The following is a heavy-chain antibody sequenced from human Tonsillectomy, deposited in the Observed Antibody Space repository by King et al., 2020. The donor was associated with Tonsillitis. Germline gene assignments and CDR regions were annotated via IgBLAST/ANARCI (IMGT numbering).Heavy chain of an antibody. CDR1: GFTFSSYS. J-gene: IGHJ4*02. Sequence: VQLVESGGGLVQRGGSLRLSCAASGFTFSSYSMNWVRQAPGKGLEWVSYISSSSSTIYYADSVKGRFTISRDNAKNSLYLQMNSLRDEDTAVYFCARESSNWNALYFDYWGQGPLVTVSS. CDR2: ISSSSSTI. CDR3: ARESSNWNALYFDY. V-gene: IGHV3-48*02. D-gene: IGHD1-20*01.